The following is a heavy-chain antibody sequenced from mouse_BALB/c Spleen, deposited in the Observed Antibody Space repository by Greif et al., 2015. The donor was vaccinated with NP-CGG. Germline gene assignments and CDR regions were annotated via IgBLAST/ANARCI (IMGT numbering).Heavy chain of an antibody. CDR3: ARPDDPYAMDY. J-gene: IGHJ4*01. V-gene: IGHV1-9*01. D-gene: IGHD2-12*01. CDR2: ILPGSGST. Sequence: QVQLQQSGAELMKPGASVKISCKATGYTFSSYWIEWVKQRPGHGLEWIGEILPGSGSTNYNEKFKGKATFTADTSSNTAYMQLSSLTSEDSAVYYCARPDDPYAMDYWGQGTSVTVSS. CDR1: GYTFSSYW.